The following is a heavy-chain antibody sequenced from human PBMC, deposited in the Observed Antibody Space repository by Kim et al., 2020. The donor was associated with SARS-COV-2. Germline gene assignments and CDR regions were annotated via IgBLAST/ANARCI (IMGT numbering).Heavy chain of an antibody. V-gene: IGHV4-31*02. CDR2: GST. CDR3: AREWQGWFDP. Sequence: GSTYPTPSLRSRVTISVDTSKNQFSLKLSSVTAADTAVYYCAREWQGWFDPWGQGTLVTVSS. J-gene: IGHJ5*02.